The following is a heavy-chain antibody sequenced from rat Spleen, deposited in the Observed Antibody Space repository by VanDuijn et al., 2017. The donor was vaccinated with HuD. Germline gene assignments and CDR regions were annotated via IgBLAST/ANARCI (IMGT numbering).Heavy chain of an antibody. Sequence: EVQLVESGGGLVQPGRSLRLSCAASGFTFSNYAMAWVRQTPTKGLEWVAFISTGGGNTYYRDSVKGRFTISRDNAKSTLYLQMDSLRSEDTATYYCATGIPGSIYYFDYWGQGVMVTVSS. CDR1: GFTFSNYA. J-gene: IGHJ2*01. CDR2: ISTGGGNT. V-gene: IGHV5-25*01. D-gene: IGHD1-4*01. CDR3: ATGIPGSIYYFDY.